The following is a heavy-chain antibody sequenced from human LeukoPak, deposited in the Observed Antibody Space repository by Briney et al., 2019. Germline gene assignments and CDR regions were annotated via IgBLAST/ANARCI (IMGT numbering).Heavy chain of an antibody. D-gene: IGHD1-14*01. V-gene: IGHV3-53*01. CDR1: GFTVSSNY. CDR3: ARDSNRAFDI. Sequence: GGSLRLSCAASGFTVSSNYMSWVRQAPGKGLEWVSIIYSGGNTYYADSVKGRFTIFRDNSKNTLYLQMNSLGAEDTAVYYCARDSNRAFDIWGQGTMVTVS. CDR2: IYSGGNT. J-gene: IGHJ3*02.